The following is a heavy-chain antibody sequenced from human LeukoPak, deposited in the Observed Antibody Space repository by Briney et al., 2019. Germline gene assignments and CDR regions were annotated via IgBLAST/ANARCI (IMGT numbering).Heavy chain of an antibody. D-gene: IGHD3-10*01. J-gene: IGHJ6*03. CDR2: ISAYNGNT. CDR1: GYTFTSYG. Sequence: ASVKVSCKASGYTFTSYGISWVRQAPGQGLEWMGWISAYNGNTNYARKLQGRVTMTTDTSTSTAYMELRSLRSDDTAVYYCARAGGSGSYYANYYYYYYMDVWGKGTTVTVSS. V-gene: IGHV1-18*01. CDR3: ARAGGSGSYYANYYYYYYMDV.